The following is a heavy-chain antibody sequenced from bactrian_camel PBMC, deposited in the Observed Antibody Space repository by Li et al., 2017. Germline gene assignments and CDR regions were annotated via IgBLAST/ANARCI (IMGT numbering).Heavy chain of an antibody. J-gene: IGHJ4*01. CDR1: GYTSSVNC. D-gene: IGHD6*01. CDR2: FYTGSGIP. Sequence: VQLVESGGGLVQPGGSLRLSCAASGYTSSVNCLGWFRQRPGNDREGVASFYTGSGIPWYRDDVKGRFTISLDDSKNTWYLQMNSLKPEDTAMYYCAADRGCGTWYGSRLPPRYLGQGTQVTVS. V-gene: IGHV3S54*01.